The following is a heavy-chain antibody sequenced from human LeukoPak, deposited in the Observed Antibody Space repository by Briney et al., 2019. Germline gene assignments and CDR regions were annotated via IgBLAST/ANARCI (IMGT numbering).Heavy chain of an antibody. V-gene: IGHV3-15*01. Sequence: GGSLRLSCAASGFTFSNTWMSWVRQAPGKGLEWVGRIKSKTDGGTTDYAAPVKGRFTISRDDSKNTLYLQMNSLKTEDTAVYYCTTEYYSNYPLSFDYWGQGTLVTVSS. J-gene: IGHJ4*02. CDR3: TTEYYSNYPLSFDY. CDR1: GFTFSNTW. CDR2: IKSKTDGGTT. D-gene: IGHD4-11*01.